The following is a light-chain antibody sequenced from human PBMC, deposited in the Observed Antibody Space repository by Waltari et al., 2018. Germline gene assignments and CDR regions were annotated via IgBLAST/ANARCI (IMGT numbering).Light chain of an antibody. V-gene: IGLV2-8*01. J-gene: IGLJ2*01. CDR2: EVS. CDR3: SSYAGSNNLV. CDR1: SSDVGGYNY. Sequence: QSALTQPPSASGSPGQSVTISCTGTSSDVGGYNYVSWYPQHPRHAPKLMIYEVSKRASGSPERFSGSKSGNTASLTVSGLQAEDEADYYCSSYAGSNNLVFGGGTKLTVL.